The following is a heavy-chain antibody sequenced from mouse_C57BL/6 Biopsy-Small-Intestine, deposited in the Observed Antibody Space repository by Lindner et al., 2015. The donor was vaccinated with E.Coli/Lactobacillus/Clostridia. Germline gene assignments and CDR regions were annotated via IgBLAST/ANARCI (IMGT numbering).Heavy chain of an antibody. CDR3: VRNRAVGADAFDI. CDR2: INPNSGGT. CDR1: GYTFTGYY. V-gene: IGHV1-53*01. Sequence: SVKVSCKASGYTFTGYYMHWVRQAPGQGLEWMGWINPNSGGTNYAQKFQGRVTVTRDTSISTAYMELSRLRSDDTAVYYCVRNRAVGADAFDIWGQGTMVTVSS. D-gene: IGHD1-3*01. J-gene: IGHJ3*01.